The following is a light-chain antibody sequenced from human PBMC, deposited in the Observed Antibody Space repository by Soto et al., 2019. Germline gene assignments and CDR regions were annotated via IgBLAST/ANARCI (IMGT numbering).Light chain of an antibody. Sequence: QSALTQPASVSGSPGQSITISCTGTSRDVGGYNYVSWYQQHPGKAPKLMIYDVSNRPSGVSNRFSGSKSGNTASLTISGLQAEDEADYYCSSYTSSSTGVFGGGTKLTGL. V-gene: IGLV2-14*01. CDR3: SSYTSSSTGV. CDR1: SRDVGGYNY. CDR2: DVS. J-gene: IGLJ2*01.